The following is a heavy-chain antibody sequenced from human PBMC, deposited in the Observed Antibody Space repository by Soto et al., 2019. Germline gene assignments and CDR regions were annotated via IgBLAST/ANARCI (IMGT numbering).Heavy chain of an antibody. CDR1: TGSISSGGYY. J-gene: IGHJ4*02. CDR2: IYYSGNT. D-gene: IGHD3-10*01. Sequence: QVQLQESGPGLVKPSQTLSLTCIVSTGSISSGGYYWSWIRQHPGKGLEWIGYIYYSGNTYYNPSLKSRVTISVDTSKNQFSLKLSSVTAADTAVYYCARIYGSGSYFDYWGQGTLVTVSS. V-gene: IGHV4-31*03. CDR3: ARIYGSGSYFDY.